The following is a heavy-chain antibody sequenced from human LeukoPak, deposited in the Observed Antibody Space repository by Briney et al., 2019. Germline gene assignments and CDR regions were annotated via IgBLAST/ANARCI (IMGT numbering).Heavy chain of an antibody. V-gene: IGHV3-74*01. Sequence: QAGGSLRLSCAASGFTLSTYWMHWVRQAPGKGLVWVSRVNGDGSSTNYADSVKGRFTISRDNAKNTLYLQMNSLRAEDTAVYYCARDGIAAVDFDYWGQGILVTVSS. CDR2: VNGDGSST. CDR1: GFTLSTYW. J-gene: IGHJ4*02. CDR3: ARDGIAAVDFDY. D-gene: IGHD6-13*01.